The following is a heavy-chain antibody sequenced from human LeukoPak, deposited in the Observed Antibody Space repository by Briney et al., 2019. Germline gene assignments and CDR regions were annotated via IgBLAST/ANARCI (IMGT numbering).Heavy chain of an antibody. CDR3: ARAVVVPAAISPDYYGMDV. CDR1: GGSISSYY. CDR2: INHSGST. V-gene: IGHV4-34*01. D-gene: IGHD2-2*02. Sequence: SETLSLTCTVSGGSISSYYWSWIRQPPGKGLEWIGEINHSGSTNHNPSLKSRVTISVDTSKNQFSLKLSSVTAADTAVYYCARAVVVPAAISPDYYGMDVWGQGTTVTVSS. J-gene: IGHJ6*02.